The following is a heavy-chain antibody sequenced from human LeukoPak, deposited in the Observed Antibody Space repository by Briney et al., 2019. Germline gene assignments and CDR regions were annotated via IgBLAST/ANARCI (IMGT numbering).Heavy chain of an antibody. J-gene: IGHJ5*02. CDR2: ISGYNGNT. CDR1: GYTFTSYG. D-gene: IGHD6-13*01. CDR3: ARDRGSSWSSGWFDP. V-gene: IGHV1-18*01. Sequence: ASVKVTCKASGYTFTSYGISWVRQAPGQGLEWMGWISGYNGNTNYAQKLQGRVTMTTDTSTSTAYMELRSLRSDDTAVYYCARDRGSSWSSGWFDPWGQGTLVTVSS.